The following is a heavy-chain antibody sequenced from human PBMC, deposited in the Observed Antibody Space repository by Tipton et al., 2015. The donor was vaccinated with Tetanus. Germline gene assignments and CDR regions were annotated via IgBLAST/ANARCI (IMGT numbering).Heavy chain of an antibody. CDR1: GYTFTSYD. CDR2: MNTNSGNT. CDR3: ARGAPGVRYYDSSGVLDY. J-gene: IGHJ4*02. Sequence: QLVQSGAEVKKPGASVKVSCKASGYTFTSYDINWVRQATGQGLEWMGWMNTNSGNTGYAQKFQGRVTMTRNTSISTAYMGLSSLRSEDTAVYYCARGAPGVRYYDSSGVLDYWGQGTLVTVSS. V-gene: IGHV1-8*01. D-gene: IGHD3-22*01.